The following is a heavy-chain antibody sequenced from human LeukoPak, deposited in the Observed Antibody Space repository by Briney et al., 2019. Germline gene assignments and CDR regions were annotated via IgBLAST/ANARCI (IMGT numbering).Heavy chain of an antibody. V-gene: IGHV3-48*03. CDR3: AKGRTNDY. Sequence: PGGSLRLSCAASGFTFSDYEMNWVRQAPGKGLEWVSYIDSASATRYYADSAKGRFTISRDNAKSSLYLQMNSLRAEDTAIYYCAKGRTNDYWGQGTLVTVSS. CDR1: GFTFSDYE. J-gene: IGHJ4*02. D-gene: IGHD1/OR15-1a*01. CDR2: IDSASATR.